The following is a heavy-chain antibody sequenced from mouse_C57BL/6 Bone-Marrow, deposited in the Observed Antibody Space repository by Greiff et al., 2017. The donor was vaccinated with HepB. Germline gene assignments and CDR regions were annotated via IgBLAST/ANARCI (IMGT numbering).Heavy chain of an antibody. J-gene: IGHJ2*01. CDR2: IRSKSNNYAT. D-gene: IGHD1-1*01. V-gene: IGHV10-1*01. Sequence: EVQVVESGGGLVQPKGSLKLSCAASGFSFNTYAMNWVRQAPGKGLEWVARIRSKSNNYATYYADSVKDRFTIARDDSESMLYLQMNNLKTEDTAKYYWVRHECYGTGFDYGGQGTTLTVSS. CDR1: GFSFNTYA. CDR3: VRHECYGTGFDY.